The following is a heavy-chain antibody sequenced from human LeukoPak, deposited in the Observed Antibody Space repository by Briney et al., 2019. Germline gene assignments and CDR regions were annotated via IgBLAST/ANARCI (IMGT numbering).Heavy chain of an antibody. CDR1: GGTFSSYT. CDR3: ATRSSTSLDYYYYGMDV. V-gene: IGHV1-69*02. D-gene: IGHD2-2*01. J-gene: IGHJ6*02. CDR2: IVPMLGIL. Sequence: SVKVSRKASGGTFSSYTISWVRQAPGQGLEWMGRIVPMLGILNYAQKFQGRVTITADKSTSTAYMELSSLRSEDTAVYYCATRSSTSLDYYYYGMDVWGQGTTVTVSS.